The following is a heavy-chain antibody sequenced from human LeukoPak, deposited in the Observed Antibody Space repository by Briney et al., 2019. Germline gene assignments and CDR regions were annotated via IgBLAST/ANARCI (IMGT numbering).Heavy chain of an antibody. J-gene: IGHJ6*02. CDR2: IYTSGST. Sequence: SETLSLTCAVYGGSFSSYYWSWIRQPAGKGLEWIGRIYTSGSTNYNPSLKSRVTMSVDTSKNQFSLKLSSVTAADTAVYYCARDTYYYGMDVWGQGTTVTVSS. CDR3: ARDTYYYGMDV. CDR1: GGSFSSYY. V-gene: IGHV4-4*07.